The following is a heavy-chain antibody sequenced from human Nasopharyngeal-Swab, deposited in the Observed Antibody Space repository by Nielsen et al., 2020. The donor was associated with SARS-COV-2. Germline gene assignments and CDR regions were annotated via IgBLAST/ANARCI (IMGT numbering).Heavy chain of an antibody. Sequence: GESLKISCVASGFTFSRYWMHWVRLPPGKGLEWVSLIDVDGRRTTYADSVKGRFTISRDNAKNTLYLQMNSLRAEDTAVYYCVRGGLGTGLENWGQGTLVTVSS. V-gene: IGHV3-74*01. J-gene: IGHJ4*02. CDR2: IDVDGRRT. CDR1: GFTFSRYW. D-gene: IGHD1-14*01. CDR3: VRGGLGTGLEN.